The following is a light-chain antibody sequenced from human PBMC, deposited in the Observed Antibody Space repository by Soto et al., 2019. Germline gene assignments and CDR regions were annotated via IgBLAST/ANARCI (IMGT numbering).Light chain of an antibody. J-gene: IGKJ1*01. Sequence: EIVMAQSPATLSVSPGERATLSCRASQSVSSNLAWYQQKPGQAPRLLIYDASTRATDIPARFSGSGSGTGFTLTISSLQSEDFAVYFCQQYNNWPSITFGQGTKVDIK. V-gene: IGKV3-15*01. CDR1: QSVSSN. CDR2: DAS. CDR3: QQYNNWPSIT.